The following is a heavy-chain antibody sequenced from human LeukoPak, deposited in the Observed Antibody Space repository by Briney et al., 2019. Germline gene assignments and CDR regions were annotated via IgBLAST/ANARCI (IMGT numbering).Heavy chain of an antibody. Sequence: ASVKVSCQTSGYNFKTHAVSWVRQVPGQGLEWMGWISGYNGDTAFAQKFQGRVTMTKDTSTTTAYMELRGLTSDDTAVYYCARFWVFGADTSPPYHQGMDLWGRGTTVTVSS. J-gene: IGHJ6*02. D-gene: IGHD3-3*01. V-gene: IGHV1-18*01. CDR3: ARFWVFGADTSPPYHQGMDL. CDR2: ISGYNGDT. CDR1: GYNFKTHA.